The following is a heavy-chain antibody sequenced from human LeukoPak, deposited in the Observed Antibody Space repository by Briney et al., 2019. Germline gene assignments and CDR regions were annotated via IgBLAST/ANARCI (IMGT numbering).Heavy chain of an antibody. V-gene: IGHV3-74*01. D-gene: IGHD2-15*01. CDR3: ARDLGSGGSCYRN. Sequence: SRINDAGTSTNSAASVKGRFTISRDNAKNTLYLQMNSLRAEDTAVYYCARDLGSGGSCYRNWGQGTLVTVSS. J-gene: IGHJ4*02. CDR2: INDAGTST.